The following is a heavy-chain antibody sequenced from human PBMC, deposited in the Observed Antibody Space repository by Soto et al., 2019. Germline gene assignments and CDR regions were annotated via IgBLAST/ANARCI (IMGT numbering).Heavy chain of an antibody. CDR2: IYYIGTT. Sequence: PSETLSLTCTVSGGSVSSGRYYWSWIRQPPGKGLEWIGHIYYIGTTHYSPSLKSRVTISLDTSKNQFSLRLSSVTAADTAVYYCARSGSNSGADAFDTWGQGTMVTVSS. V-gene: IGHV4-61*01. J-gene: IGHJ3*02. CDR3: ARSGSNSGADAFDT. D-gene: IGHD5-18*01. CDR1: GGSVSSGRYY.